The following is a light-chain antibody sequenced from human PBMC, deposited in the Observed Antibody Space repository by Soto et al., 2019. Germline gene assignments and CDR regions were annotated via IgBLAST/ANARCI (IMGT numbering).Light chain of an antibody. V-gene: IGKV3-20*01. J-gene: IGKJ1*01. CDR3: HQYGSSVST. CDR1: QSVSDNY. CDR2: IAS. Sequence: EIVLTQSPGTLSLSPGERATLSCRASQSVSDNYLAWYQQKPGQAPRLLIYIASSRAAGIPDRFSGSGSGTDFTLTISRLEPEDFAVYYWHQYGSSVSTFGQGTKVEI.